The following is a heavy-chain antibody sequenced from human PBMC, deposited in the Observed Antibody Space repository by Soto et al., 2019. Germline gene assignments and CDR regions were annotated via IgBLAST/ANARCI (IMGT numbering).Heavy chain of an antibody. D-gene: IGHD5-18*01. Sequence: GGSLRLSCAASGFTVSSNYMSWVRQAPGKGLEWVSVIYSGGSTYYADSVKGRFPISGHNSKNTLYLQMNSLRAEDTAVYYCARLVDTAMVDYYYYYMDVWGKGTTVTVSS. V-gene: IGHV3-53*04. CDR3: ARLVDTAMVDYYYYYMDV. CDR1: GFTVSSNY. J-gene: IGHJ6*03. CDR2: IYSGGST.